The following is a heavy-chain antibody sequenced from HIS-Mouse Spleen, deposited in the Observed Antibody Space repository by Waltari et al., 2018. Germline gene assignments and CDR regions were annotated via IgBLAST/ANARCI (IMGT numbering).Heavy chain of an antibody. CDR1: GFTFSSYA. Sequence: QVQLVESGGGVVQPGRSLRLSCAASGFTFSSYAMHWVRQARGKGLGWVAVISYDGSNKYYANSVKGRFTISRDNSKNTLYLQMNSLRAEDTAVYYCARVNYYDSSGYYFDYWGQGTLVTVSS. CDR2: ISYDGSNK. CDR3: ARVNYYDSSGYYFDY. J-gene: IGHJ4*02. V-gene: IGHV3-30-3*01. D-gene: IGHD3-22*01.